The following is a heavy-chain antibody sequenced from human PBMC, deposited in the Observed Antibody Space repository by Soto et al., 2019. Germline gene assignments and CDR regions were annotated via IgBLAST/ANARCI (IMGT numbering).Heavy chain of an antibody. CDR1: GGTFSSYA. CDR3: ARGSRDYSDSSGPIDAFDI. CDR2: IIPIFGTA. J-gene: IGHJ3*02. V-gene: IGHV1-69*13. D-gene: IGHD3-22*01. Sequence: SVKVSCKASGGTFSSYAISWVRQAPGQGLEWMGGIIPIFGTANYAQKFQGRVTITADESTSTAYMELSSLRSEDTAVYYCARGSRDYSDSSGPIDAFDIWGQGTMVTVSS.